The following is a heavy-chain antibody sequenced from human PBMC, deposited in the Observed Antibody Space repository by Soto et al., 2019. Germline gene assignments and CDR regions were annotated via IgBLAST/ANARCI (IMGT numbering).Heavy chain of an antibody. CDR3: TDFRGDFDRTGYTLDH. CDR2: IKSNPDGGRT. Sequence: GWSLRLSCAASGFPFTDAWLTWVRQAPGEGLEWVGRIKSNPDGGRTDYAAPVKGRFTISRDDSRDTLYLQMNSLKTEDTAVYYCTDFRGDFDRTGYTLDHWGQGT. CDR1: GFPFTDAW. V-gene: IGHV3-15*01. D-gene: IGHD3-22*01. J-gene: IGHJ4*02.